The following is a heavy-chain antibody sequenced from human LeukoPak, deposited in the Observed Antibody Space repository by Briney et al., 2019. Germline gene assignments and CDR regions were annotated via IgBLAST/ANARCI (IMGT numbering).Heavy chain of an antibody. CDR2: MNPNSGNT. Sequence: ASVKVSCKASGYTFTSYDINWVRQATGQGLEWMGWMNPNSGNTGYAQKFQGRVTMTRNTSISTAYMELSSLRSEDTAVYYCARVYCGGDCYSPWGQGTLVTVSS. J-gene: IGHJ5*02. D-gene: IGHD2-21*02. CDR1: GYTFTSYD. CDR3: ARVYCGGDCYSP. V-gene: IGHV1-8*01.